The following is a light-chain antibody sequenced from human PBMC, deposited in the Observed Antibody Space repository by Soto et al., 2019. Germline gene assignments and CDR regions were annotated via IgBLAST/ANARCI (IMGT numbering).Light chain of an antibody. V-gene: IGKV1-9*01. CDR3: QQLNSYPRFT. Sequence: DLQLTPSPSFLSTSVGDRVTITCRASQAISSYLAWYQQKPGKAPKLLIYAASTLQSGVPSRFSGSGSGTEFTLTISSLQPEDFATYYCQQLNSYPRFTFGPGTKVDIK. CDR1: QAISSY. CDR2: AAS. J-gene: IGKJ3*01.